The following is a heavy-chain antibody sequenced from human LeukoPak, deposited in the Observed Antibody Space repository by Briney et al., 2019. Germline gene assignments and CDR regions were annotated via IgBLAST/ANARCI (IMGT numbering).Heavy chain of an antibody. J-gene: IGHJ4*02. D-gene: IGHD3-10*01. CDR3: ASNLLWFGELSPYYFDY. Sequence: PGGSLRLSCAASGFTFSSYWMSWVRQAPGKGLEWVANIKQDGSEKYYVDSVKGRFTISRDNAKNSLYLQMNSLRAEDTAVYYCASNLLWFGELSPYYFDYWGQGTLVTVSS. V-gene: IGHV3-7*01. CDR1: GFTFSSYW. CDR2: IKQDGSEK.